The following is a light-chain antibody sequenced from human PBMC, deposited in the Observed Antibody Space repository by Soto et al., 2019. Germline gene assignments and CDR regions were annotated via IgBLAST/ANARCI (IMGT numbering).Light chain of an antibody. CDR1: QSVSDN. Sequence: EVGVSQSPAAVSVSTGDRATLSFRASQSVSDNLAWYQQKPGQAPRLLIYGASIRATGVPARLSGSGYGTEFTLTISNLQSDDFAVYYCPQYTFWPRSFGQGSKV. V-gene: IGKV3-15*01. J-gene: IGKJ1*01. CDR3: PQYTFWPRS. CDR2: GAS.